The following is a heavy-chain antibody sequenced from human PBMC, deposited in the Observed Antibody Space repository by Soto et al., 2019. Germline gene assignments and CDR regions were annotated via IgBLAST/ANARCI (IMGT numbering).Heavy chain of an antibody. CDR1: AYTFNTYG. J-gene: IGHJ6*02. D-gene: IGHD5-18*01. CDR2: ISGHNGQT. Sequence: QVQLVQSGPEVKKPGASVKVSCKASAYTFNTYGISWVRRAPGQGLEWMGWISGHNGQTNYAQKFRGRDTITTDTSTSTAYLELRIMRSDATAIYYCARDGRKQLWVEGRNAMDVWGQGTKVTVSS. CDR3: ARDGRKQLWVEGRNAMDV. V-gene: IGHV1-18*01.